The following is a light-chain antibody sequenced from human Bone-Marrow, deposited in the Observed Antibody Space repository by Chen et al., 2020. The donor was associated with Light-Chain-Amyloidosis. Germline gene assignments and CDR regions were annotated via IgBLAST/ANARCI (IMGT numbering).Light chain of an antibody. J-gene: IGLJ2*01. CDR1: DLPTKY. CDR3: QTADSRWTYEGI. CDR2: RDT. Sequence: SYELTQPPSVSVSPGQTARITCSGDDLPTKYAYWYQQKPGQAPVLVIHRDTERPSGISERFSGSSPGNTATLTHRGAQAEDGGDYHLQTADSRWTYEGIFGGGTKLTV. V-gene: IGLV3-25*03.